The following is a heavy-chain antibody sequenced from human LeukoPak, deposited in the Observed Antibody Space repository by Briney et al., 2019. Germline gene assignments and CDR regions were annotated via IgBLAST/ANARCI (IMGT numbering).Heavy chain of an antibody. J-gene: IGHJ4*02. CDR1: GFTFSSYS. CDR2: ISSSSSYI. Sequence: PGGSLRLSCAASGFTFSSYSINWVRQAPGKGLEWVSSISSSSSYIYYADSVKGRSTISRDNAKNSLYLQMNSLRAEDTAVYYCARNPRTPSYYDILTGAENDYWRQGTLVTVSS. D-gene: IGHD3-9*01. CDR3: ARNPRTPSYYDILTGAENDY. V-gene: IGHV3-21*01.